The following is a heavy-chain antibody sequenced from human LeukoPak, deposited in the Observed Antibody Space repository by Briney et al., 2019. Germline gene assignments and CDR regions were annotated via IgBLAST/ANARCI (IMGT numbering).Heavy chain of an antibody. CDR3: ARDPNHYYDSSAYYGDY. Sequence: GASVKVSCKASGYTFTNCAMNWVRQAPGQGLEWMGWINTNTGNPTYAQGFTGRFVFSLDTSVSTAYLQINSLKAEDTAVYYCARDPNHYYDSSAYYGDYWGQGTLVTVSS. D-gene: IGHD3-22*01. V-gene: IGHV7-4-1*02. CDR1: GYTFTNCA. J-gene: IGHJ4*02. CDR2: INTNTGNP.